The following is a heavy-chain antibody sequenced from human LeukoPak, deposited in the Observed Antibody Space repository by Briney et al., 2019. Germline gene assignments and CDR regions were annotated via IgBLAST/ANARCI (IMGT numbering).Heavy chain of an antibody. CDR1: GFTVSSNS. CDR3: ARPRRGYTYGFFDY. CDR2: ISYNGTYI. J-gene: IGHJ4*02. V-gene: IGHV3-11*04. Sequence: PGGSLRLSCTVSGFTVSSNSMSWVRQAPGKGLEWVSYISYNGTYIYYADSVKGRFTISRDNAKNSLYLQMNSLRADDTAVYYCARPRRGYTYGFFDYWGQGTPVSVSS. D-gene: IGHD5-18*01.